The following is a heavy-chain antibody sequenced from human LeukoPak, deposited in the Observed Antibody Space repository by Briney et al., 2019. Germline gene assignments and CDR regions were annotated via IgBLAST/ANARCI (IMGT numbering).Heavy chain of an antibody. D-gene: IGHD3-3*01. CDR1: GGSISSGGYY. J-gene: IGHJ5*02. CDR2: IYYSGST. Sequence: SETLSLTCTVSGGSISSGGYYWSWIRQPPGKGLEWIGYIYYSGSTNYNPSLKSRVTISVDTSKNQFSLKLSSVTAADTAVYYCARGGLRNLAFWFDPWGQGTLVTVSS. CDR3: ARGGLRNLAFWFDP. V-gene: IGHV4-61*08.